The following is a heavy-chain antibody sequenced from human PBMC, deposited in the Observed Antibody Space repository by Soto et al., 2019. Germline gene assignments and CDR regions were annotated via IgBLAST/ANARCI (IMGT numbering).Heavy chain of an antibody. J-gene: IGHJ5*02. CDR1: GYTFTSYG. D-gene: IGHD2-15*01. CDR2: ISAYNGNT. Sequence: QVQLVQSGAEVKKPGASVKVSCKASGYTFTSYGISWVRQAPGQGLEWMGWISAYNGNTNYAQKLQGRVTMTTDTPTSTAYMELRSPRSDDTAVYYCARERYCSGGSCYSRWFDPWGQGTLVTVSS. CDR3: ARERYCSGGSCYSRWFDP. V-gene: IGHV1-18*01.